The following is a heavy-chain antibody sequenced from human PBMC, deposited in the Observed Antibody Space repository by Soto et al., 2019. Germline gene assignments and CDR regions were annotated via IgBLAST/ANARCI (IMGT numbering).Heavy chain of an antibody. Sequence: GASVKVSCKASGYTFTSYGISWVRQAPGQGLEWMGWISAYNGNTNYAQKLQGRVTMTTDTSTSTAYMELRSLRSDDTAVYYCARVTHYDFWSGYLGLTRYYYYMDVWGKGTTVTVSS. CDR3: ARVTHYDFWSGYLGLTRYYYYMDV. V-gene: IGHV1-18*01. CDR1: GYTFTSYG. CDR2: ISAYNGNT. D-gene: IGHD3-3*01. J-gene: IGHJ6*03.